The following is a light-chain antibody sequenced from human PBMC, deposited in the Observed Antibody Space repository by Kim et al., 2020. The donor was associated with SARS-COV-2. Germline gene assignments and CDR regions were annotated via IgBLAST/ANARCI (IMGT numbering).Light chain of an antibody. Sequence: GQSITISCTGTSSDVGGYNYVSWYQQHPGKAPKLMIYDVSNRPSGVSNRFSGSKSGNTASLTISGLQADDEADYYCSSYTSSSTLVLGGGTQLTVL. CDR1: SSDVGGYNY. J-gene: IGLJ3*02. CDR3: SSYTSSSTLV. V-gene: IGLV2-14*03. CDR2: DVS.